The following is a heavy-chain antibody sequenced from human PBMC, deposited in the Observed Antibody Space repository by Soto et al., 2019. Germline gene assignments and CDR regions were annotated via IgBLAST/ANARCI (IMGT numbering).Heavy chain of an antibody. CDR3: ARMGDVPYYYYGMDV. D-gene: IGHD3-16*01. V-gene: IGHV1-18*01. Sequence: QVQLVQSGAEVKKPGASVKVSCKASGYTFTSYGISWVRQAPGQGIEWMGWINGYNGNTNHAQKLQGRVTMSTDTSTSTAYMELRSLRSDDSAVYYCARMGDVPYYYYGMDVWGQGTTVTVSS. CDR1: GYTFTSYG. CDR2: INGYNGNT. J-gene: IGHJ6*02.